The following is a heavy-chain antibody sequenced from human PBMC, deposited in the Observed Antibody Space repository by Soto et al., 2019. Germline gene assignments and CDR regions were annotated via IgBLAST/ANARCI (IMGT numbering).Heavy chain of an antibody. J-gene: IGHJ4*02. CDR1: GFTFSDFY. D-gene: IGHD2-15*01. CDR3: ARVPGCSGGSCYSG. Sequence: QVQLVESGGGLVKPGGSLRLSCAASGFTFSDFYMSWIRQAPGKGLEWVSYITSSGSYTNYADSVRGRFTISRDNAKNSRYLQMNSLRVEDTAVYYCARVPGCSGGSCYSGWGQGTLVTVSS. V-gene: IGHV3-11*05. CDR2: ITSSGSYT.